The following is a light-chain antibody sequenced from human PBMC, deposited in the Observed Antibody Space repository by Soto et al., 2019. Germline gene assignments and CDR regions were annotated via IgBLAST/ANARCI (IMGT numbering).Light chain of an antibody. CDR1: SIDVGGYNY. J-gene: IGLJ1*01. V-gene: IGLV2-14*03. CDR3: SSYTSSSTLYV. Sequence: QSVLNQPASVSGSPGRSIAISCTGASIDVGGYNYVSWYQQHPGKAPKLMIYDVASRPSGVSDRFSGSKSGNTASLTISGLQAEDEADYYCSSYTSSSTLYVFGTGTKVTVL. CDR2: DVA.